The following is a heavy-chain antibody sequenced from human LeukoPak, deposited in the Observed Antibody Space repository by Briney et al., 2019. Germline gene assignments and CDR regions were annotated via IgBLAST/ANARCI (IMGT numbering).Heavy chain of an antibody. D-gene: IGHD2/OR15-2a*01. Sequence: GGSLRLSCAASGFTFSRFWMHWVRQAPGKGLVWVSRIEGDGNRSTYADSVKGRFTISRDNAKNTLYLQMNSLRVEDTAVYYCARNIEYDSFDPWGQGTLVTVSS. CDR2: IEGDGNRS. J-gene: IGHJ5*02. V-gene: IGHV3-74*01. CDR1: GFTFSRFW. CDR3: ARNIEYDSFDP.